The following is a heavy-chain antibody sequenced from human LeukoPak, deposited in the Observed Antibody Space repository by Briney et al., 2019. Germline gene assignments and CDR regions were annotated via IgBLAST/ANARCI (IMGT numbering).Heavy chain of an antibody. J-gene: IGHJ4*02. CDR1: GGSISSYY. Sequence: SETLSLTCTVSGGSISSYYWSWIRQPPGKGLEWIGYIYYSGSTNYNPSLKSRVTISVDTSKNQFSLKLSSVTAADTAVYYCARWGNYGDYDYWGQGTLVTVSS. CDR2: IYYSGST. D-gene: IGHD4-17*01. V-gene: IGHV4-59*01. CDR3: ARWGNYGDYDY.